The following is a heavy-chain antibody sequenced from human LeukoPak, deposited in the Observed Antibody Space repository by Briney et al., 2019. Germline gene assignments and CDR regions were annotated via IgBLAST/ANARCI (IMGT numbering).Heavy chain of an antibody. CDR3: ARDRRTYCGGDCYTPNYYFDY. CDR2: ISGSGGST. D-gene: IGHD2-21*01. V-gene: IGHV3-23*01. Sequence: SGGSLRLSCAASGFTFSSYAMSWVRQAPGKGLEWVSAISGSGGSTYYADSVKGRFTISRDNSKNTLYLQMNSLRAEDTAVYYCARDRRTYCGGDCYTPNYYFDYWGQGTLVTVSS. J-gene: IGHJ4*02. CDR1: GFTFSSYA.